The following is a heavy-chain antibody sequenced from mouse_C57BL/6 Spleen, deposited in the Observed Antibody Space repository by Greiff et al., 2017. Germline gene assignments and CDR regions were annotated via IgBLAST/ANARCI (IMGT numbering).Heavy chain of an antibody. J-gene: IGHJ3*01. V-gene: IGHV1-42*01. CDR1: GYSFTGYY. Sequence: LVESGPELVKPGASVKISCKASGYSFTGYYMNWVKQSPEKSLEWIGEINPSTGGTTYNQKFKAKATLTVDKSSSTAYMQLKSLTSEDSAVYYCAKGENGTPLFAYWGQGTLVTVSA. D-gene: IGHD1-1*01. CDR3: AKGENGTPLFAY. CDR2: INPSTGGT.